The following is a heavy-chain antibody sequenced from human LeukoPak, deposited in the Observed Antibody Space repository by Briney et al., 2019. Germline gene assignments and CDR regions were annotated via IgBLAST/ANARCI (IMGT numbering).Heavy chain of an antibody. D-gene: IGHD6-19*01. V-gene: IGHV1-24*01. Sequence: ASVKVSFKVSGYTLTELSMHWVRQAPGKGLEWMGGFDPEDGETIYAQKFQGRVTMTEDTSTDTAYMELSSLRSEDTAVYYCATGPYGGYYYFDYWGQGTLVTVSS. CDR2: FDPEDGET. CDR1: GYTLTELS. CDR3: ATGPYGGYYYFDY. J-gene: IGHJ4*02.